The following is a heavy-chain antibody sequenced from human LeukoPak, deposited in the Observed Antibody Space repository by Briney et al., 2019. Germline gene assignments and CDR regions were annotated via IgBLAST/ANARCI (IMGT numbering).Heavy chain of an antibody. CDR2: VSYDGSHQ. V-gene: IGHV3-30*18. CDR1: GFTFSTYG. J-gene: IGHJ3*02. D-gene: IGHD2-15*01. Sequence: GGFLRLSCAASGFTFSTYGMHWVRQAPGKGLEWVAVVSYDGSHQYYADSVRGRFTISRDNSKNTLYLQMNSLRTEDTAVFYCAKDRSDNFGAFDIWGQGTMVSVSS. CDR3: AKDRSDNFGAFDI.